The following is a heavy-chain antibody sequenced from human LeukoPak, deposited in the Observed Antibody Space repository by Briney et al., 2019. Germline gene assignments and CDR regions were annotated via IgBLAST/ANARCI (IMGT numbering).Heavy chain of an antibody. D-gene: IGHD1-1*01. V-gene: IGHV4-39*07. CDR1: GGSISSSGYY. CDR2: LYYSGST. Sequence: SETLSLTFTVSGGSISSSGYYWGWIRQPPGKGLEWIGSLYYSGSTYYNPSLKSRITISVDTSKNQFSLKLSSVTAADTAVYYCARSIDGSGTPFYYYYYMDVWGKGTTVTVSS. CDR3: ARSIDGSGTPFYYYYYMDV. J-gene: IGHJ6*03.